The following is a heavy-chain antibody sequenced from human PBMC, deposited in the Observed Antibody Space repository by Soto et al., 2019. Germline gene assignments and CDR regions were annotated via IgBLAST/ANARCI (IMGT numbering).Heavy chain of an antibody. Sequence: SETPSLTCAVSGSSIGSSNWWSWVRQPPGKGLEWIGEIYHSGSTNYNPSLKSRVTISVDTSKNQFSLKLSSVTAADTAVDYCARVLGNDAFDIWGQGTMVP. J-gene: IGHJ3*02. V-gene: IGHV4-4*02. CDR2: IYHSGST. D-gene: IGHD3-3*02. CDR1: GSSIGSSNW. CDR3: ARVLGNDAFDI.